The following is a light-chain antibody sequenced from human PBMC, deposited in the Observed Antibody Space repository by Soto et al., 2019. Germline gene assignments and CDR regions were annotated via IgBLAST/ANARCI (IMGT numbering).Light chain of an antibody. CDR3: VLYMGSGIWV. V-gene: IGLV8-61*01. Sequence: QAVVTQAPSFSVSPGGTVTLTCGLSSGSVSTSYYPSWYQQTPGQAPRTLIYSTNTRSSGVPDRFSGSILGNKAALTSTGAHADDESDYYCVLYMGSGIWVFGGGTKLTVL. CDR2: STN. CDR1: SGSVSTSYY. J-gene: IGLJ3*02.